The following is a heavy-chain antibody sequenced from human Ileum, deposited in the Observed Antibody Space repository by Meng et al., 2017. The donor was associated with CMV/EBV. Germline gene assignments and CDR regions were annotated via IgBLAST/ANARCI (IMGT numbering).Heavy chain of an antibody. CDR1: GFTFSGDW. CDR2: INSDGSRT. J-gene: IGHJ4*02. V-gene: IGHV3-74*03. CDR3: VTNLHCSGGSCRNY. D-gene: IGHD2-15*01. Sequence: LSLTCAASGFTFSGDWMHWVRQAPGKGLMLVSRINSDGSRTEYADFVKGRFTISRDNANNTLYLVMSSLRAEDTAVYYCVTNLHCSGGSCRNYWGQGTLVTVSS.